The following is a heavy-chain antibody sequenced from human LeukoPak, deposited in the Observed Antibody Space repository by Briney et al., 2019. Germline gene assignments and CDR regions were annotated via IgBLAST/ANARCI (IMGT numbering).Heavy chain of an antibody. D-gene: IGHD4-17*01. V-gene: IGHV3-48*01. CDR1: GFTFSTYS. CDR2: ISSGSSTI. Sequence: GGSLRLSCAASGFTFSTYSMNWVRQAPGKRLEWVSYISSGSSTIYYADSVKGRFTISRDNAKNSLYLQMNSLRAEDTAVYYCARGGSPDYGDYNWFDPWGQGTLVTVSS. CDR3: ARGGSPDYGDYNWFDP. J-gene: IGHJ5*02.